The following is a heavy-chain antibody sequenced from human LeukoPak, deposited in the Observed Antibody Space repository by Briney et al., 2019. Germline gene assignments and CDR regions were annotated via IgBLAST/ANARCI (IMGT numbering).Heavy chain of an antibody. CDR2: ISGSGGST. J-gene: IGHJ4*02. D-gene: IGHD6-19*01. CDR3: AKLPVAGLYFDY. CDR1: GFTFSSYA. V-gene: IGHV3-23*01. Sequence: GGSQRLSCAASGFTFSSYAMSWVRQAPGKGLEWISAISGSGGSTYYVDSVKGRFTISRDNSKNTLYLQMNSLRVEDTAVYYCAKLPVAGLYFDYWGQGTLVTVSS.